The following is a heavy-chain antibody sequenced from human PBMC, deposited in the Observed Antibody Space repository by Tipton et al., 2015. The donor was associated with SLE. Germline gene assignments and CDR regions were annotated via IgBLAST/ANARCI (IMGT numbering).Heavy chain of an antibody. V-gene: IGHV4-31*03. CDR2: IYYSGST. CDR3: ACGLRWPSNAFDI. CDR1: GGSISSSDYY. J-gene: IGHJ3*02. Sequence: TLSLTCTISGGSISSSDYYWGWIRQHPGKGLEWIGYIYYSGSTYYNPSLRSRITILVDTSKDQFSLQLSSVTAADTAMYYCACGLRWPSNAFDIWGRGTMVTVSS. D-gene: IGHD4-23*01.